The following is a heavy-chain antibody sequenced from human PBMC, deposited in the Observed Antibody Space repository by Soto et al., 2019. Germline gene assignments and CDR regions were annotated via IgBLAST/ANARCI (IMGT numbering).Heavy chain of an antibody. CDR2: IMLDGSE. CDR3: ARHYYHVLDS. V-gene: IGHV3-7*05. J-gene: IGHJ4*02. CDR1: GFSFTNYW. Sequence: GGSLRLSCAASGFSFTNYWMTWVRQAPGKGLEWVANIMLDGSEEYVDSVKGRFTISRDNAKNSLALQMNSLRAEDTAVYYCARHYYHVLDSWGQGTLVTVSS. D-gene: IGHD3-10*01.